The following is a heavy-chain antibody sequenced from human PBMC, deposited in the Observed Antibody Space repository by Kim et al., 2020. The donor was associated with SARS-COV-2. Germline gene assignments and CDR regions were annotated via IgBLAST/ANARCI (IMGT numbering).Heavy chain of an antibody. D-gene: IGHD2-21*02. J-gene: IGHJ5*02. Sequence: SETLSLTCTVSGGSISSYYWSWIRQPPGKGLEWIGYIYYSGSTNYNPSLKSRVTISVDTSKNQFSLKLSSVTAADTAVYYCARLKRGVVTASSLNWFDPWGQGTLVTVSS. CDR3: ARLKRGVVTASSLNWFDP. CDR1: GGSISSYY. V-gene: IGHV4-59*08. CDR2: IYYSGST.